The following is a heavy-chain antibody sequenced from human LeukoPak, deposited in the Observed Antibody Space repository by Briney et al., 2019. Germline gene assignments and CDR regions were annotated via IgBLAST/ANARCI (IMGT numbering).Heavy chain of an antibody. CDR2: IGGSDGRT. CDR3: AKDGVGASRPEYFQH. D-gene: IGHD1-26*01. CDR1: GFTFSSYA. J-gene: IGHJ1*01. V-gene: IGHV3-23*01. Sequence: GGSLRLSCAASGFTFSSYAMSWVRQTPGKRLEWVSGIGGSDGRTYYADSVKGRFTVSRDNSKSTLYLQMNSLRAEDTAIFYRAKDGVGASRPEYFQHWGQGALVTVSS.